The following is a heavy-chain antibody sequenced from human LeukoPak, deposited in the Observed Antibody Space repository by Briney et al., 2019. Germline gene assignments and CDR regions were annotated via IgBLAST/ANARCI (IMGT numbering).Heavy chain of an antibody. Sequence: GGSLRLSCAASGFTFSSYGMHWVRQAPGKGLEWVAVISYDGSNKYYADSVKGRFTISRDNSKNTLYLQMNSLRAEDTAVYYCARSRPATAILAHWGQGTLVTVSS. CDR3: ARSRPATAILAH. J-gene: IGHJ5*02. CDR2: ISYDGSNK. V-gene: IGHV3-30*19. D-gene: IGHD2-2*02. CDR1: GFTFSSYG.